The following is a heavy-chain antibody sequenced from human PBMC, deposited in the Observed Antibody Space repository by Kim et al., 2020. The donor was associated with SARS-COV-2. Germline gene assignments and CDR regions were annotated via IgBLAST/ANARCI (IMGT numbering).Heavy chain of an antibody. CDR2: TK. CDR3: VRDRAGAGDY. J-gene: IGHJ4*02. V-gene: IGHV3-72*01. Sequence: TKEYAPSVSGRFTISRDDSKNSLFLQMSSLKSDDTAVYYCVRDRAGAGDYWGQGALVTVSS.